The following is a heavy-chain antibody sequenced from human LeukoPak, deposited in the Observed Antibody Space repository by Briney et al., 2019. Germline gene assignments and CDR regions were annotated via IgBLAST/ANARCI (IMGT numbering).Heavy chain of an antibody. Sequence: GGSLRLSCAASGFTFSSYAMHWVRQAPGKGLVWVSYIGNTGSTTYYADSVKGRFTISRDNAKNSLYLQMNTLRAEDTAVYYCVRDGAVVTSGNYPWRYFQHWGQGTLVTVSS. CDR2: IGNTGSTT. CDR3: VRDGAVVTSGNYPWRYFQH. V-gene: IGHV3-48*01. D-gene: IGHD3-10*01. CDR1: GFTFSSYA. J-gene: IGHJ1*01.